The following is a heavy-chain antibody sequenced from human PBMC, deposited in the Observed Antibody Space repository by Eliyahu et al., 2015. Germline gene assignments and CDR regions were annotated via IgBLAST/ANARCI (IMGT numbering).Heavy chain of an antibody. CDR3: ARAPRSGYYYYTGVDV. V-gene: IGHV4-4*02. CDR2: IYHGGTT. D-gene: IGHD3-22*01. Sequence: QVQLQESGPGLVKPSGTLSLSCTVSGGSISSNNWWTWVRQPPGKGLEWIGEIYHGGTTNYSPSLKSRVIISVNKSKNQFSLKLSSVTAADTAVYFCARAPRSGYYYYTGVDVWGQGTTVTVSS. CDR1: GGSISSNNW. J-gene: IGHJ6*02.